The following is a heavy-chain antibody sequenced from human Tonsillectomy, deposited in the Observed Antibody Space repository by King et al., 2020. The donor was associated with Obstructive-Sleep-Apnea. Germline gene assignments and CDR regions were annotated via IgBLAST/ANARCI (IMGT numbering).Heavy chain of an antibody. J-gene: IGHJ1*01. D-gene: IGHD2-15*01. CDR2: IYYIGST. V-gene: IGHV4-31*03. CDR1: VGSISSGGYY. Sequence: VQLQESGPGLVKPSQTLSLTCTVSVGSISSGGYYWSWIRQHPGKGLEWIGYIYYIGSTYYNPSLKSRVTISVDTSKNQFSLKLSSVTAADTAVYYCAKGYCSGGSCGIFQHWGQGTLVTVSS. CDR3: AKGYCSGGSCGIFQH.